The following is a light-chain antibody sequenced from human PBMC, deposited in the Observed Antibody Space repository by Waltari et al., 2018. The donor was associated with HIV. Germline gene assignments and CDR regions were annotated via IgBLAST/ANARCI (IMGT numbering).Light chain of an antibody. J-gene: IGLJ1*01. V-gene: IGLV2-14*01. CDR3: SSYTSSSTRV. Sequence: QSALTQPASVSGSPGQSITISCTGTSSDVGDYNYVSWYQQHPGKAPKLIIYDVSNRPSGVSNRFSGSKSGNTASLTISGLQTEYEADYYCSSYTSSSTRVFGTGTKVTVL. CDR2: DVS. CDR1: SSDVGDYNY.